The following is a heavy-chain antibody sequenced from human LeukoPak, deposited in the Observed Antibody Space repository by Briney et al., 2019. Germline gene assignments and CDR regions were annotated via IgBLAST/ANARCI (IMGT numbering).Heavy chain of an antibody. Sequence: GASVKLSCKASGYTFTGYYMHWVRQAPGQGLEWMGWINPNSGGTTYAQKFQGRVTMTRDTSISTAYMELSSLRSDDTAVYYCAAEIYGGNTDCCTFDFWGPGTPVTVSS. V-gene: IGHV1-2*02. CDR3: AAEIYGGNTDCCTFDF. CDR1: GYTFTGYY. D-gene: IGHD4-23*01. J-gene: IGHJ3*01. CDR2: INPNSGGT.